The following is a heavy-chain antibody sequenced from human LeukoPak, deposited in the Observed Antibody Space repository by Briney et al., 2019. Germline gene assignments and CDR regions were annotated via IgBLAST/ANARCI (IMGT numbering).Heavy chain of an antibody. D-gene: IGHD3-10*01. Sequence: GGSLRLSCAASGFTFSSHAMSWVRQAPGKGLEWVSSISSSSSYIYYADSVKGRFTISRDNAKNSLYLQMNSLRAEDTAVYYCARVGSYGYNWFDPWGQGTLVTVSS. J-gene: IGHJ5*02. V-gene: IGHV3-21*01. CDR2: ISSSSSYI. CDR1: GFTFSSHA. CDR3: ARVGSYGYNWFDP.